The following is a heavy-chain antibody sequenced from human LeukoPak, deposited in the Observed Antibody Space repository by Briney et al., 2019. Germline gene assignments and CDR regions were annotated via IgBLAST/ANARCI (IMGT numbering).Heavy chain of an antibody. D-gene: IGHD3-22*01. CDR2: INHSGST. Sequence: SEALSLTCAVYGGSFSGYYWSWIRRPPGKGLEWIGEINHSGSTNYNPSLKSRVTISVDTSKNQFSLKLSSVTAADTAVYYCARYAGDSSGYTYWFDPWGQGTLVTVSS. CDR3: ARYAGDSSGYTYWFDP. J-gene: IGHJ5*02. CDR1: GGSFSGYY. V-gene: IGHV4-34*01.